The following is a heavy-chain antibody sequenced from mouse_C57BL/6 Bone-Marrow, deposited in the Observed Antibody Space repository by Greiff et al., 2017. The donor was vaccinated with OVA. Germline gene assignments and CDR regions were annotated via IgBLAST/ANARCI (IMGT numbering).Heavy chain of an antibody. V-gene: IGHV1-81*01. D-gene: IGHD1-1*01. CDR3: AELPRRRHFDY. CDR1: GYTFTSYG. CDR2: VASLGCNT. J-gene: IGHJ2*01. Sequence: QVQLQQSGAELARPGASVKLSCKASGYTFTSYGIRWGEKSPGPGLEWIGEVASLGCNTYDNEKFKGKATLTADKSSSTAYMELRSLTSEASAVDFCAELPRRRHFDYWGQGTTLTVSS.